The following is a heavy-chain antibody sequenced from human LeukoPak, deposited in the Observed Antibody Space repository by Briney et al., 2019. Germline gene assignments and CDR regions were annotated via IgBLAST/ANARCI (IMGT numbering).Heavy chain of an antibody. V-gene: IGHV4-59*01. CDR1: GGSISSYY. Sequence: SETLSLTCTVSGGSISSYYWSWIRQPPGKGLEWIGYIYYSGSTNYNPSLKSRVTISVDTSKNQFSLKLSSVTAADTAVYYCARGVALSDHGIIDSWGQGTLATVSS. CDR2: IYYSGST. J-gene: IGHJ4*02. CDR3: ARGVALSDHGIIDS. D-gene: IGHD1-1*01.